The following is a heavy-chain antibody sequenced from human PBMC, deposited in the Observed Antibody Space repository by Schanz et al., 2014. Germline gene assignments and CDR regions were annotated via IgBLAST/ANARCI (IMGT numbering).Heavy chain of an antibody. CDR2: VSSSSSYT. CDR3: ARGRVLES. D-gene: IGHD1-1*01. J-gene: IGHJ5*02. Sequence: EVQLVESGGGLVQPGGSLRLSCTASGFTFSSYSMNWVRQAPGKGLEWVSYVSSSSSYTHYADSVKGRFTISRDNAKNSLFLQMNSLRPEDTAVYYCARGRVLESWGQGTLVAVAA. CDR1: GFTFSSYS. V-gene: IGHV3-48*04.